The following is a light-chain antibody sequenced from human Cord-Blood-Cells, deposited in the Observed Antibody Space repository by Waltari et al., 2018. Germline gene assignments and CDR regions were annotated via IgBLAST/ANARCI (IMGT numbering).Light chain of an antibody. CDR1: QSVSSSY. V-gene: IGKV3-20*01. Sequence: EIVLTQSPGTLSLSPGERATLSCRASQSVSSSYLAWYQQKPGQAPRLLIYGASSRATGIPDRCSGSVSGTDFTLTISRLEPEDFAVYYCQQYGSSPPITFGQGTRLEIK. CDR2: GAS. CDR3: QQYGSSPPIT. J-gene: IGKJ5*01.